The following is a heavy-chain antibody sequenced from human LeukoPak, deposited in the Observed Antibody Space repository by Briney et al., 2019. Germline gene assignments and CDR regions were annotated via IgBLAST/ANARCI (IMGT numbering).Heavy chain of an antibody. Sequence: GGSLRLSCAASGFTFSSYWMSWVRQAPGKGLEWVANIKQDGNGKYYVDSVKGRFSISRDNAKNSLYLQMNRLRVEDTAVYYCARKTGTTGEAFDYWGQGTQVTVSS. CDR1: GFTFSSYW. J-gene: IGHJ4*02. CDR2: IKQDGNGK. D-gene: IGHD1-1*01. CDR3: ARKTGTTGEAFDY. V-gene: IGHV3-7*03.